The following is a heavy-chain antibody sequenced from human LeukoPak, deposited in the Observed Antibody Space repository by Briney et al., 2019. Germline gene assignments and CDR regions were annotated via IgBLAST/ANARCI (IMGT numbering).Heavy chain of an antibody. Sequence: GRSLRLSCAASGFTFSSYGMHWVRQAPGKGLEWVAVISYDGSNKYYADSVKGRFTISRDNSKNTLYLQMNSLRAEDTAIYYCAKAEGKNPTGGRWLDWGQGTLVTVSS. D-gene: IGHD6-19*01. CDR3: AKAEGKNPTGGRWLD. CDR1: GFTFSSYG. V-gene: IGHV3-30*18. J-gene: IGHJ4*02. CDR2: ISYDGSNK.